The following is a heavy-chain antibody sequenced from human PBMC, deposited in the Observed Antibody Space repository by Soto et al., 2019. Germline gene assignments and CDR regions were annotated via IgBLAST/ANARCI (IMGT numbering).Heavy chain of an antibody. CDR1: GFSLSTSGVG. CDR3: AHRGVLRTYYGSGTNLYYYYGMHV. D-gene: IGHD3-10*01. CDR2: IYWDDDK. J-gene: IGHJ6*02. V-gene: IGHV2-5*02. Sequence: QITLKESGPTLVKPTQTLTLTCTFSGFSLSTSGVGVGWIRQPPGKALEWLALIYWDDDKRYSPSLKSRLTITKDTAEIQVVRTMTNTDAVDTATYYCAHRGVLRTYYGSGTNLYYYYGMHVWGHGTTVTVSS.